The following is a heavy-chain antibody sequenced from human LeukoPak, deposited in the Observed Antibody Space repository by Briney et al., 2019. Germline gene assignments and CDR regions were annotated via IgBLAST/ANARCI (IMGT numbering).Heavy chain of an antibody. CDR2: ITWNSHSI. J-gene: IGHJ4*02. D-gene: IGHD4-23*01. CDR3: ARGRPHGNDY. CDR1: GFTFDDYD. Sequence: PGGSLRLSCAASGFTFDDYDMHWVRQAPGKGLEWVSGITWNSHSIAYADSVKGRFTISRDNAKNSLYLQMNSLRVEDTAVYYCARGRPHGNDYWGQGTLVTVSS. V-gene: IGHV3-9*01.